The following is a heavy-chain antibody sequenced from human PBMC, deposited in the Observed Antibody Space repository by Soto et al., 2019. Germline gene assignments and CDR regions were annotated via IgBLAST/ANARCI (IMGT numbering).Heavy chain of an antibody. J-gene: IGHJ3*01. CDR1: GFTVSSNY. V-gene: IGHV3-21*01. CDR2: ISSTSTNI. CDR3: TRGIASSSLVTFDV. D-gene: IGHD2-21*01. Sequence: GGSLRLSCAASGFTVSSNYMSWVRQAPGQGLEWIATISSTSTNIYYADSVKGRITISRDNPKNSLSLQMDSLRREDTAVYYCTRGIASSSLVTFDVWGQGTMVTVSS.